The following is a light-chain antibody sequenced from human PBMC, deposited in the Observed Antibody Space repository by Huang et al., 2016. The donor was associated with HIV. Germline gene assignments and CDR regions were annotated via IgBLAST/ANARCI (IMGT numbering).Light chain of an antibody. J-gene: IGKJ4*01. CDR3: MQALQTPPT. V-gene: IGKV2-28*01. Sequence: DIVMSQSPLSLPVTPGEPASISCRSSQSLLHSNGYNYLDWYRQKPGQSPQLLIYLGSNRASRVPDRFSGSGSGTDVTLQSSRVEAGDVGVYYCMQALQTPPTFGGGTKVEIK. CDR2: LGS. CDR1: QSLLHSNGYNY.